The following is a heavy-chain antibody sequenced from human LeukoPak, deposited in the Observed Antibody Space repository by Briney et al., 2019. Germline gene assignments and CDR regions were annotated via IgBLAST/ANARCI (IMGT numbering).Heavy chain of an antibody. CDR3: ARRGSGWSREFDY. CDR2: IYYSGST. J-gene: IGHJ4*02. CDR1: GGSISSYY. Sequence: SETLSLTCTVSGGSISSYYWSWIRQPPGKGLEWIGSIYYSGSTYYNPSLKSRVTISVDTSKSQFSLKLNSVTAADTAVYYCARRGSGWSREFDYWGQGTLVTVSS. V-gene: IGHV4-59*05. D-gene: IGHD6-19*01.